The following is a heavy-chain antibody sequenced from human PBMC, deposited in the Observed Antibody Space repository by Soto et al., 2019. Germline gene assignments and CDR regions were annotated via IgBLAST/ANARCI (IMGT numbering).Heavy chain of an antibody. Sequence: DVQLVESGGGLVQPGRSLRLSCAASGFTFDDYAMHWVRQAPGKGLEWVSGISWNSGSMGYADSVKGRFTISRDNAKNSLYLQMNSLRAEDTALYYCARGDYDFWSGYYTDWGQGTLVTVSS. CDR2: ISWNSGSM. CDR1: GFTFDDYA. D-gene: IGHD3-3*01. V-gene: IGHV3-9*01. CDR3: ARGDYDFWSGYYTD. J-gene: IGHJ4*02.